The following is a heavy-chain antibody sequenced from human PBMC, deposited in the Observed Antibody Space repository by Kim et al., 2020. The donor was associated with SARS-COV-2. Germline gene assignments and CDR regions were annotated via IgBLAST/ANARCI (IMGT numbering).Heavy chain of an antibody. V-gene: IGHV3-53*01. CDR3: ARVRRHYDILTGYYDAFDI. CDR1: GFTVSSNY. D-gene: IGHD3-9*01. CDR2: IYSGGST. Sequence: GGSLRLSCAASGFTVSSNYMSWVRQAPGKGLEWVSVIYSGGSTYYADSVKGRFTISRDNSKNTLYLQMNSLRAEDKAVYYCARVRRHYDILTGYYDAFDIWGQGTMVTVSS. J-gene: IGHJ3*02.